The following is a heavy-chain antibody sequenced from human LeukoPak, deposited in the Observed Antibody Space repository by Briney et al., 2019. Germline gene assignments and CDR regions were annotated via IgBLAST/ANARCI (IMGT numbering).Heavy chain of an antibody. CDR2: INLNSGRT. D-gene: IGHD4-17*01. Sequence: ASVKVSCKTSGFIFTGYYIHWVRQAPGQGLEWLGWINLNSGRTTYAQNFQDRVTMTRDTSIKSAYMELNRLTYDDTAVYYCARDQAAVTTPYFDYWGRGTLVTASS. J-gene: IGHJ4*02. V-gene: IGHV1-2*02. CDR3: ARDQAAVTTPYFDY. CDR1: GFIFTGYY.